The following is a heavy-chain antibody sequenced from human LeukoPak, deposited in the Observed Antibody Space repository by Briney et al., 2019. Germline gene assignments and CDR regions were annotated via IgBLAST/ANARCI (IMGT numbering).Heavy chain of an antibody. J-gene: IGHJ4*02. CDR1: GFIFSNYA. V-gene: IGHV3-23*01. CDR2: ISNGGGST. CDR3: AKDRTGEKSISGNY. Sequence: GGSLRLFCAASGFIFSNYAMSWVRQAPGKGLEWVSTISNGGGSTYYADSVKGRFTISRDNSKNTLYLQMNSPRAEDTAVYYCAKDRTGEKSISGNYWGQGILVTVSS. D-gene: IGHD2-21*01.